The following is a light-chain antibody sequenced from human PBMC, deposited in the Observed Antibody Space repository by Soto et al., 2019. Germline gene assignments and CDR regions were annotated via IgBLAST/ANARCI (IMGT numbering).Light chain of an antibody. CDR3: QSYDNNLSGRV. Sequence: QSVLTQPSSVSGAPGQRVTISCTGSSSNIGAGYDVHWYQQLPGTAPKLLIYNNNNRPSGVPDRFSGSKSGTSASLAITGLQAEDEADYYCQSYDNNLSGRVFGGGTKVTVL. J-gene: IGLJ3*02. CDR1: SSNIGAGYD. V-gene: IGLV1-40*01. CDR2: NNN.